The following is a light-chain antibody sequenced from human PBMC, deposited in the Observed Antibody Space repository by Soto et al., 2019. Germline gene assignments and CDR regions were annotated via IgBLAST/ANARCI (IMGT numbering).Light chain of an antibody. J-gene: IGLJ3*02. Sequence: QSVLTQPPSVSGSPGQRVTISCTGSSSNIGAGYDVHWYQQLPGTAPKLLIYGNNNRPSGVPDRSSGSKSGTSASLAITGLQAEDETNYYCQSYDSSLSAWVFGGGTNLTVL. CDR1: SSNIGAGYD. CDR2: GNN. V-gene: IGLV1-40*01. CDR3: QSYDSSLSAWV.